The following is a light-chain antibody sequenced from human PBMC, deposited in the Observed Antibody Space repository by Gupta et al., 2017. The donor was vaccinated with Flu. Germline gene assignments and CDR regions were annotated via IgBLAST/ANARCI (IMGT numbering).Light chain of an antibody. CDR2: EVS. V-gene: IGLV2-8*01. CDR3: SSYAGSNNWV. J-gene: IGLJ3*02. CDR1: SSDVGGTKY. Sequence: SVTISCTGTSSDVGGTKYVSWYQQHPGEAPKLMIFEVSERPSGVPDRFSGSKSGSSASLTVSGLQAEDEAHYYCSSYAGSNNWVFGGGTKLTVL.